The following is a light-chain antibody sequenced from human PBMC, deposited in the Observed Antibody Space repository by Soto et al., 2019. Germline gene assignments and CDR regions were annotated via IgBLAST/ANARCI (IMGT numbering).Light chain of an antibody. CDR2: GAS. Sequence: EIVLTQSPGTLSLSPGERATLSCRASQSIGSTYLAWYHQKPGQAPRVLIYGASSRATGIPDRFGGSGSGTDFTLTISRLEPEDFAVYYCQHYGSSPTWTFGQGTKVDIK. CDR3: QHYGSSPTWT. J-gene: IGKJ1*01. CDR1: QSIGSTY. V-gene: IGKV3-20*01.